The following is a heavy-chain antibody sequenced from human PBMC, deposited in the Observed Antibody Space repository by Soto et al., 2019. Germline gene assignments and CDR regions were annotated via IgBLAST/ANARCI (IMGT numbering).Heavy chain of an antibody. V-gene: IGHV1-18*04. CDR3: ATDTIYYYDGSGYYPMGH. CDR2: SSAHNGKT. Sequence: ASVKVSCKASGYTFTRYGFAWVRQAPGQGLEWMGWSSAHNGKTNYAQKFQGRVTMTTDTSTSTAYMELRSLRSDDTAIYYCATDTIYYYDGSGYYPMGHWGQGTLVTVSS. J-gene: IGHJ4*02. CDR1: GYTFTRYG. D-gene: IGHD3-22*01.